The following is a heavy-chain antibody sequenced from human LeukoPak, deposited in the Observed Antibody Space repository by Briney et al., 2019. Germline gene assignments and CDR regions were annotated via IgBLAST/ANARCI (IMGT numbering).Heavy chain of an antibody. V-gene: IGHV3-23*01. CDR1: GFTFSSYA. CDR3: AKESGSSGYSYYYGMDV. CDR2: ISGSGGST. D-gene: IGHD3-22*01. Sequence: PGGSLRLSCAASGFTFSSYAMSWVRQAPGKGLEWVSAISGSGGSTYYADSVKGRFTISRDNSKNTLYLQMNSLRAEDTAVYYCAKESGSSGYSYYYGMDVWGQGTTVTVSS. J-gene: IGHJ6*02.